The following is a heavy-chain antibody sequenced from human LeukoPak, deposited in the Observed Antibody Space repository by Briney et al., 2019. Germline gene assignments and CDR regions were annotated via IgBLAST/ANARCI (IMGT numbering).Heavy chain of an antibody. CDR2: INPNCGGT. V-gene: IGHV1-2*02. D-gene: IGHD3-22*01. J-gene: IGHJ4*02. CDR3: ARVSITEYYDSSGYYYSPDGTFDY. Sequence: ASVKVSCKASGYTFTGYYMHWVRQAPGQGLEWMGWINPNCGGTNYAQKFQGRVTMTRDTSISTAYMELSRLRSDDTAVYYCARVSITEYYDSSGYYYSPDGTFDYWGQGTLVTVSS. CDR1: GYTFTGYY.